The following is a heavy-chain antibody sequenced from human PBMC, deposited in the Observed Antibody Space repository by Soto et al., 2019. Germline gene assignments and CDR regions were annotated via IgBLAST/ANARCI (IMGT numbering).Heavy chain of an antibody. CDR3: ARVHQQYIWFDP. V-gene: IGHV4-39*01. Sequence: SETLSLTCTVSGGSIGDSLYFWGWIRQPPGKGLEWIASIYYRGNTYYNPSLKSRVTISLDTSKNRFSLNLSSVTAADTALYYCARVHQQYIWFDPWGQGTLVTVSS. D-gene: IGHD2-2*01. CDR2: IYYRGNT. J-gene: IGHJ5*02. CDR1: GGSIGDSLYF.